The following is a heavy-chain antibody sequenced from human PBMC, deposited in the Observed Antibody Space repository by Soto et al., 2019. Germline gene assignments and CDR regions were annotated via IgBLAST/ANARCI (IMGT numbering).Heavy chain of an antibody. J-gene: IGHJ5*02. V-gene: IGHV3-30-3*01. CDR3: ARKVGTTVNTSHWFDT. Sequence: QVHLVESGGVVVQPGRSLRLSCAASGFTFSSYAMHWVRQAPGKGLEWLAVISYDVSNKYYADSVKGRFNISRDNSKKTLYLQMNSLRAEDTAVYYCARKVGTTVNTSHWFDTWGKGTLVTVSS. CDR1: GFTFSSYA. D-gene: IGHD4-17*01. CDR2: ISYDVSNK.